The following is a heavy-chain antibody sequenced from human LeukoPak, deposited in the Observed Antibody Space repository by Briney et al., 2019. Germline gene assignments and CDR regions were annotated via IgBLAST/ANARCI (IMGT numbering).Heavy chain of an antibody. CDR1: GFSFSSYD. J-gene: IGHJ4*02. D-gene: IGHD6-19*01. V-gene: IGHV3-33*06. Sequence: PGGSLRLSCAASGFSFSSYDMHWVRQAPGKGLEWVAIIWFDGSAKYYGDSVKGRFTVSRDNSKNTLYLQMNSLRAEDTAVYYCAKDDTLYSSGPFYYWGQGTLVTVSS. CDR3: AKDDTLYSSGPFYY. CDR2: IWFDGSAK.